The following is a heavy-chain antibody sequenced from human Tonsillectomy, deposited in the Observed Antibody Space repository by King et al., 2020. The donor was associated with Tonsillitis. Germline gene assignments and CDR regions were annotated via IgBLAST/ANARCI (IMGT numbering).Heavy chain of an antibody. CDR3: ARHTYDVWSGYFSGARYFDY. CDR2: IYYSGST. J-gene: IGHJ4*02. D-gene: IGHD3-3*01. Sequence: QLQESGPGLVKPSETLSLTCTVSGGSISSSSYYWGWIRQPPGKGLEWIGSIYYSGSTYYNPSLKSRVTISVDTSKNQFSLKLSSVTAADTAVYYCARHTYDVWSGYFSGARYFDYWGQGTLVTVSS. CDR1: GGSISSSSYY. V-gene: IGHV4-39*01.